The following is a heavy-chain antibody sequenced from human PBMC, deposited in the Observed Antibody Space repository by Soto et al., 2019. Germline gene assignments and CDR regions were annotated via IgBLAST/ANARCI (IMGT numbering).Heavy chain of an antibody. D-gene: IGHD3-10*01. CDR2: MNPNSGNT. CDR3: AREGYYGSGSYAY. J-gene: IGHJ1*01. V-gene: IGHV1-8*02. CDR1: GYTFSNNN. Sequence: SVKVSCKASGYTFSNNNINWVRQATGQGLEWMGWMNPNSGNTGYAQKFQGRVTMTRDTPISTAYMELRSLRSEDTAVYYCAREGYYGSGSYAYWGQGTRVTVSS.